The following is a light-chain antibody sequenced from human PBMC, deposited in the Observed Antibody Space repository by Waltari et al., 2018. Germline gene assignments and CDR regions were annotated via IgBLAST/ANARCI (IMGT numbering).Light chain of an antibody. Sequence: ETVMTQSPATLSLSPGETATLSCRASQSVSSDLAWYQHKPGQAPRLLIYGASTRATGIPARFSGSGSGTEFTLSIGGLQSEDFAVYYCQQYNNWVTFGGGTTVDI. V-gene: IGKV3-15*01. CDR2: GAS. CDR1: QSVSSD. CDR3: QQYNNWVT. J-gene: IGKJ4*01.